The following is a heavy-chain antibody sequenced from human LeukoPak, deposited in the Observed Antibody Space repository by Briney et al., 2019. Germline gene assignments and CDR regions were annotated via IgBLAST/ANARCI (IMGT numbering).Heavy chain of an antibody. CDR2: IIPILGIA. CDR3: ATVRTLFGYSSSWYLDY. CDR1: GGTFSSYA. D-gene: IGHD6-13*01. Sequence: SVKVSCKASGGTFSSYAISWVRQAPGQGLEWMGRIIPILGIANYAQKFQGRVTITADKSTSTAYMELSSLRSEDTAVYYCATVRTLFGYSSSWYLDYWGQGTLVTVSS. J-gene: IGHJ4*02. V-gene: IGHV1-69*04.